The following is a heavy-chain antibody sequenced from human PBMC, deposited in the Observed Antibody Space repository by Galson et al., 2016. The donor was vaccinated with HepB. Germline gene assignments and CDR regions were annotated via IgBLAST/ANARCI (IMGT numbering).Heavy chain of an antibody. Sequence: SLRLSCAASVFSFSSYAMSWVRQAPGKGLEWVSLISGSGGRTWYADSVKGRFTISRDNSKNTLYLQMNSLRAEDTASYYCAKAGTQLWLVAWGQGTRVTVSS. V-gene: IGHV3-23*01. J-gene: IGHJ5*02. CDR1: VFSFSSYA. CDR3: AKAGTQLWLVA. CDR2: ISGSGGRT. D-gene: IGHD5-18*01.